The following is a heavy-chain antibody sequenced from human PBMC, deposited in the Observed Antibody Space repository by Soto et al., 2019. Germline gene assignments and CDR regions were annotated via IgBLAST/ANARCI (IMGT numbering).Heavy chain of an antibody. CDR2: IIPIFGTA. V-gene: IGHV1-69*13. Sequence: SVKVSGKASGGTFSSYAISWVRQAPGQGLEWMGGIIPIFGTANYAQKFQGRVTITADESTSTAYMELSSLRSEDTAVYYCARVRSLWFGEYRTTGNWFDPWGQGTLVTAPQ. CDR1: GGTFSSYA. J-gene: IGHJ5*02. CDR3: ARVRSLWFGEYRTTGNWFDP. D-gene: IGHD3-10*01.